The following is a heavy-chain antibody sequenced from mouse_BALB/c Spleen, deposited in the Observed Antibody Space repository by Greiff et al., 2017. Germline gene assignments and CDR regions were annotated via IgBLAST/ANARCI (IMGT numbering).Heavy chain of an antibody. Sequence: QVQLQQSGAELVRPGTSVKVSCKASGYAFTNYLIEWVKQRPGQGLEWIGVINPGSGGTNYNEKFKGKATLTADKSSSTAYMQLSSLTSDDSAVYFCAREWGYLDYWGQGTTLTVSS. CDR2: INPGSGGT. CDR3: AREWGYLDY. CDR1: GYAFTNYL. J-gene: IGHJ2*01. V-gene: IGHV1-54*01.